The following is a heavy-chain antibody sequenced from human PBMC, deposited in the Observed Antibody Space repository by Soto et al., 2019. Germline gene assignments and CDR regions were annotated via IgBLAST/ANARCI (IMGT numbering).Heavy chain of an antibody. CDR1: GGSISSSSYY. J-gene: IGHJ4*02. D-gene: IGHD1-1*01. Sequence: SETLSLTCTVSGGSISSSSYYWGWIRQPPGKGLEWIGSIYYSGSTNYNPSLKSRVTISVDTSKNQLSLRLSSVTAADTALYYCARRYGYSFDYWGQGTLVTVS. CDR2: IYYSGST. V-gene: IGHV4-39*07. CDR3: ARRYGYSFDY.